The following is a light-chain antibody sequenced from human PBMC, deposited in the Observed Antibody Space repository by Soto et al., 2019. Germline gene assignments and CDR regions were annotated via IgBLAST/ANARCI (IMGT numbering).Light chain of an antibody. Sequence: DILLTRPPSTLSTSVGDYVTITSRASQTSSRWVAWYQQKPGKAPDLLIYSASTLQSGVPSRFSGSGSETEFSLTIRALQLEDLATYYCQPLSRYPRTFGGGTKV. CDR2: SAS. CDR1: QTSSRW. CDR3: QPLSRYPRT. V-gene: IGKV1-9*01. J-gene: IGKJ4*01.